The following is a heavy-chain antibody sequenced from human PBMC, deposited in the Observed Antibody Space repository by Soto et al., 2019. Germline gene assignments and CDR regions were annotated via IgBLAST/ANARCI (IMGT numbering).Heavy chain of an antibody. CDR3: ARVDTDNWFDP. J-gene: IGHJ5*02. Sequence: SETLSLTCTVSGGSISSSSYYWGWILQPPGKGLEWIGFVYHTGSTYYSPSLKGRVDISVDTSKNQFSLKLNSVTAADTAVYYCARVDTDNWFDPWGQGTLVTVSS. D-gene: IGHD5-18*01. CDR2: VYHTGST. CDR1: GGSISSSSYY. V-gene: IGHV4-39*01.